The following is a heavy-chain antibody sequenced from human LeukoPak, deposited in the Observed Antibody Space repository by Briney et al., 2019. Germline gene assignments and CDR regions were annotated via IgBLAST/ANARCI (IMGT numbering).Heavy chain of an antibody. V-gene: IGHV4-59*01. CDR3: ARDGAYYYDSSGYYDY. CDR2: IYYSGGT. D-gene: IGHD3-22*01. CDR1: GGSISSYY. Sequence: SETLSLTCTVSGGSISSYYRNWIRQPPGKGLEWIGYIYYSGGTNYNPSLKSRVTISVDTSKNQLSLKLSSVTAADTAVYYCARDGAYYYDSSGYYDYWGQGTLVTVSS. J-gene: IGHJ4*02.